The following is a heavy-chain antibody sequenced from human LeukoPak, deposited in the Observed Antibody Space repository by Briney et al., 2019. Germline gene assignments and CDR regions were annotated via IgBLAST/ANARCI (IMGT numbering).Heavy chain of an antibody. D-gene: IGHD1-26*01. V-gene: IGHV4-59*08. CDR1: GGSISTYY. Sequence: SETLSLTCTVSGGSISTYYWTWLRQPPGKGLEWIGYIYYSGSTNYNLSLKSRVTISVDTSKNQFSLKLSSVTAADTAVYYCARVSGSYPDAFDIWGQGTMVTVSS. CDR2: IYYSGST. CDR3: ARVSGSYPDAFDI. J-gene: IGHJ3*02.